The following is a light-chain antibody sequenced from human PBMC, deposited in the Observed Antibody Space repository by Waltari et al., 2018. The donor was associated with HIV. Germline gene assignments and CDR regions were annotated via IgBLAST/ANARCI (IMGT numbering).Light chain of an antibody. CDR3: CSYAGSSTPFV. V-gene: IGLV2-23*02. J-gene: IGLJ1*01. CDR1: SSDVGIYNL. CDR2: EVS. Sequence: QSALTQPASVSGSPGQSITISCTGTSSDVGIYNLVSWYQQYPGKVPKLMIYEVSKRPSGVSNRFSGSKSGNTASLTISGLQAEDEADYYCCSYAGSSTPFVFGTATKVTVL.